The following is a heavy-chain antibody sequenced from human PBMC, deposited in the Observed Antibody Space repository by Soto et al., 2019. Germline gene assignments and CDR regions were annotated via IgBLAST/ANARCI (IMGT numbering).Heavy chain of an antibody. CDR1: GYTFTSYG. Sequence: SVKVSCKASGYTFTSYGISWVRQAPGQGLEWMGWISAYNGNTNYAQKLQGRVTMTTDTSTSTAYMELRSLRSDDTAVYYCARRLWYYGSGRHYYYYYGMDVWGQGTTVTVSS. CDR2: ISAYNGNT. J-gene: IGHJ6*02. V-gene: IGHV1-18*01. CDR3: ARRLWYYGSGRHYYYYYGMDV. D-gene: IGHD3-10*01.